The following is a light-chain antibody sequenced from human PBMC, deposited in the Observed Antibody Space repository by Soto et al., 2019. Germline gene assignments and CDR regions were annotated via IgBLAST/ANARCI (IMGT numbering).Light chain of an antibody. CDR3: CSYGNSRWV. V-gene: IGLV2-8*01. J-gene: IGLJ3*02. Sequence: QSALTQPPSASGSPGQSITISCTGTTRDVGAYNFVSWYRQLPGKAPKLLIYEVTKRPSGVPDRFSGSKSGNTASLTVSGLQAEDEADYYCCSYGNSRWVFGGGTKLTVL. CDR2: EVT. CDR1: TRDVGAYNF.